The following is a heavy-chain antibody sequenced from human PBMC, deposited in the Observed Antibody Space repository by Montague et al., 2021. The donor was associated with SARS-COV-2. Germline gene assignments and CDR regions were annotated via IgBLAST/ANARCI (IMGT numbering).Heavy chain of an antibody. CDR3: ARIRCITIFGVVITPYYYGMGV. D-gene: IGHD3-3*01. J-gene: IGHJ6*02. CDR2: INHSGST. V-gene: IGHV4-34*01. Sequence: SETLSLTCAVYGGSFSGYYWSWIRQPPGKGLEWIGEINHSGSTNYNPSLKSRVTISVDTSKNQFSLKLSSVTAADTAVYYCARIRCITIFGVVITPYYYGMGVWGQGTTVTVSS. CDR1: GGSFSGYY.